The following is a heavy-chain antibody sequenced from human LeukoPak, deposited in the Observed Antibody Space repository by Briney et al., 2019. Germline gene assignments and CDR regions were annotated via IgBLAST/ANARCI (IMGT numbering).Heavy chain of an antibody. CDR3: ARLKANYYYGSGSYPSRFDY. CDR2: INHSGST. J-gene: IGHJ4*02. Sequence: MTSETLSLTCTVSSASITSSPYFWGWIRQSPGKGLEWIGEINHSGSTNYNPSLKSRVTISVDTSKNQFSLKLSSVTAADTAVYYCARLKANYYYGSGSYPSRFDYWGQGTLVTVSS. V-gene: IGHV4-39*07. CDR1: SASITSSPYF. D-gene: IGHD3-10*01.